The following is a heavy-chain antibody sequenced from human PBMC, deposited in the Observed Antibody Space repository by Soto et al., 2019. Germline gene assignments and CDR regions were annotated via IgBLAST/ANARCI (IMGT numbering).Heavy chain of an antibody. CDR3: ARFRRYYDILTGYQAFYYMDV. CDR2: ISAYNGNT. Sequence: ASVKLSCKASGYTFTSYGISLVRQAPRQGLEWMGWISAYNGNTNYAQKLQGRVTMTTDTSTSTAYMELRSLRSDDTAVYYCARFRRYYDILTGYQAFYYMDVWGKGTTVTVSS. V-gene: IGHV1-18*01. D-gene: IGHD3-9*01. J-gene: IGHJ6*03. CDR1: GYTFTSYG.